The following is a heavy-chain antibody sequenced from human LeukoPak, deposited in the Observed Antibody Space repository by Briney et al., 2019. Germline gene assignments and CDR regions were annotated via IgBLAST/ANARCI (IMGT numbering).Heavy chain of an antibody. Sequence: SETLSLTCTVSGGSISSYYWSWIRQPPGKGLEWIGYIYYSGSTNYNPSLKSRVTISVDRSKNQFSLKLSSVTAADTAVYYCARVDCSSTSCYPDYWGQGTLVTVSS. CDR1: GGSISSYY. J-gene: IGHJ4*02. CDR2: IYYSGST. CDR3: ARVDCSSTSCYPDY. V-gene: IGHV4-59*12. D-gene: IGHD2-2*01.